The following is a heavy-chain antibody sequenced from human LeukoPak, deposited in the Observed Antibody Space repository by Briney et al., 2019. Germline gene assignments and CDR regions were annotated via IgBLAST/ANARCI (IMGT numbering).Heavy chain of an antibody. V-gene: IGHV3-33*01. D-gene: IGHD6-19*01. Sequence: GGSLRLSCATSGFIFSNYAFHWVRLAPGKGLEWVAVIWADGSDKYYADSVKGRFTISRDKSDNMVSLQMYSLRVEETAVYYCVREGAVAGSVVRNWFDRWGQGNLVTVSS. J-gene: IGHJ5*02. CDR2: IWADGSDK. CDR1: GFIFSNYA. CDR3: VREGAVAGSVVRNWFDR.